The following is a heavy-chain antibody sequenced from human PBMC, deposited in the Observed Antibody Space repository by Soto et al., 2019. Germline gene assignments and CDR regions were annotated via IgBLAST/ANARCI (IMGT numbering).Heavy chain of an antibody. D-gene: IGHD2-2*02. J-gene: IGHJ5*02. CDR3: ARPYCDSTSCYTDWFDP. V-gene: IGHV1-8*01. Sequence: QVQLVQSGAEVKKPGASVKVSCKASGYSFSTYDINWVRQAPGQGLEWMGWVNPKSGNTDYAQRFRGRVTMTSNTSISTAYMELSALTPEDTAVYYCARPYCDSTSCYTDWFDPWGQGTLVTVSS. CDR1: GYSFSTYD. CDR2: VNPKSGNT.